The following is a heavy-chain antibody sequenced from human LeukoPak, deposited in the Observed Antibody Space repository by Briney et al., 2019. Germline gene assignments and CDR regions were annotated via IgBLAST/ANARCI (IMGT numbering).Heavy chain of an antibody. Sequence: ASVKVSCKASGYTFTSYDINWVRQATGQGLEWMGWMNPNSGNTGYAQKFQSRVTMTRNTSISTAYMELSSLRSEDTAVYYCARASYSSGWYRYWGQGTLVTVSS. CDR1: GYTFTSYD. CDR3: ARASYSSGWYRY. D-gene: IGHD6-19*01. CDR2: MNPNSGNT. V-gene: IGHV1-8*01. J-gene: IGHJ4*02.